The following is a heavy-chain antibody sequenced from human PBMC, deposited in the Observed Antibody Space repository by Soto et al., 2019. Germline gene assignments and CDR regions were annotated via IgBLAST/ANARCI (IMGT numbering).Heavy chain of an antibody. D-gene: IGHD6-19*01. CDR3: ARCSSGWYFDY. J-gene: IGHJ4*02. V-gene: IGHV3-23*01. Sequence: EVQLLESGGGLVQPGGSLRLSCAASGFSFSSYAMNWVRQAPGKGLEWVSVISGSGDRTYYADSVKRRFTISRDNSKNTLYLQMISLRAEDTAVYSCARCSSGWYFDYWGQGALVIVSS. CDR2: ISGSGDRT. CDR1: GFSFSSYA.